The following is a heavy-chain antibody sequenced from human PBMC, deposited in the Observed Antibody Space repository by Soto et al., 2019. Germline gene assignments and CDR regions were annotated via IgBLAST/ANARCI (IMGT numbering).Heavy chain of an antibody. D-gene: IGHD3-22*01. CDR1: GFTFSSYA. J-gene: IGHJ5*02. Sequence: GSLRLSCAASGFTFSSYAMSWVRQAPGKGLEWVSAISGSGGSTYYADSVKGRFTISRDNSKNTLYLQMNSLRAEDTAVYYCAKLPRITMIVVVTWFDPWGQGTLVTVSS. CDR2: ISGSGGST. V-gene: IGHV3-23*01. CDR3: AKLPRITMIVVVTWFDP.